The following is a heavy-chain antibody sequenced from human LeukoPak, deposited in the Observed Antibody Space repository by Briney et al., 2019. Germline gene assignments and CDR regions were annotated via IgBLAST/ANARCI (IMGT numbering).Heavy chain of an antibody. CDR2: ISFDGANK. Sequence: GGSLRLSCATSGFTFSMSSMYWVRPAPGKGLKWLAGISFDGANKFSGDSVKGRFSISRDNSKNTLYLQMNSLGLDDTAVYFCARGRAGIAAAGFDYWGQGTLVTVSS. CDR1: GFTFSMSS. J-gene: IGHJ4*02. D-gene: IGHD6-13*01. CDR3: ARGRAGIAAAGFDY. V-gene: IGHV3-30*04.